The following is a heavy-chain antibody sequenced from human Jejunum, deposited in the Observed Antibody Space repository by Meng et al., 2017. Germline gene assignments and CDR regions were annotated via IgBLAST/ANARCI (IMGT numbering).Heavy chain of an antibody. J-gene: IGHJ3*02. CDR3: VRDVSFGTFDI. CDR2: INQDGNEK. V-gene: IGHV3-7*01. CDR1: GFTFSSYW. D-gene: IGHD2-2*01. Sequence: GESLKISCAASGFTFSSYWMDWVRQAPGKGLEWVASINQDGNEKYYVGSVKGRLSISRDNAKNSLYPQMNNLRADDTAVYYCVRDVSFGTFDIWGQGTMVTVSS.